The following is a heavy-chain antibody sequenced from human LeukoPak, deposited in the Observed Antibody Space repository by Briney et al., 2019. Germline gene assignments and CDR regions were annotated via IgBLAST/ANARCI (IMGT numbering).Heavy chain of an antibody. J-gene: IGHJ4*02. V-gene: IGHV4-4*07. CDR1: GGSISSYY. CDR3: ARGQGVEYMTTVTTADY. D-gene: IGHD4-17*01. Sequence: SETLSLTCTVSGGSISSYYWSWIRQPAGKGLEWIGRIYTSGSTNYNPSLKSRVTISVDTSKNQFSLKLSSVTAADTAVYYCARGQGVEYMTTVTTADYWGQGTLVTVSS. CDR2: IYTSGST.